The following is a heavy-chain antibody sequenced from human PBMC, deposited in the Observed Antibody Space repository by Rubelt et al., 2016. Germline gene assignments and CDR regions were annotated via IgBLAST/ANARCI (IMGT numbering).Heavy chain of an antibody. D-gene: IGHD4/OR15-4a*01. Sequence: QVQLQQWGAGLLKPSETLSLTCAVYGGSFSDYYWSWIRQPPGKGLEWIGSIYYSGSTYYNPSLKSRVTISVDTAKKQFSRELSSVTASYTAVYYCASRSSYGAYVDNWGQGTLVAVSS. J-gene: IGHJ4*02. CDR1: GGSFSDYY. V-gene: IGHV4-34*01. CDR3: ASRSSYGAYVDN. CDR2: IYYSGST.